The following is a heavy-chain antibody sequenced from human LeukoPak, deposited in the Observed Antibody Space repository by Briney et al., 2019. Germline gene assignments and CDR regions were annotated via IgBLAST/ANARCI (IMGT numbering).Heavy chain of an antibody. D-gene: IGHD2-2*01. Sequence: GGSLRLSCAASGFTFSSYAMSWVRQAPGKGLERVSAISGSGGSTYYADSVKGRFTISRDNSKNTLYLQMNSLRAEDTAVYYCAKDIVVVPAAQRDYFDYWGQGTLVTVSS. CDR1: GFTFSSYA. CDR3: AKDIVVVPAAQRDYFDY. J-gene: IGHJ4*02. CDR2: ISGSGGST. V-gene: IGHV3-23*01.